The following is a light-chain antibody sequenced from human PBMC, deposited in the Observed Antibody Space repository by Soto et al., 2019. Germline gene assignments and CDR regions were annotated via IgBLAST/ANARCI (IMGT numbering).Light chain of an antibody. V-gene: IGLV1-47*01. J-gene: IGLJ2*01. CDR2: RAD. Sequence: QSVLTQPPSASGAPGQTVTISCSGRSSNIGSNYVYWYQQLPETAPRLLLYRADQRPSGIPDRFSGSKSGTSASLAINGLRSEDEADYYCAAWDDTLSGLVFGGGTKLTVL. CDR3: AAWDDTLSGLV. CDR1: SSNIGSNY.